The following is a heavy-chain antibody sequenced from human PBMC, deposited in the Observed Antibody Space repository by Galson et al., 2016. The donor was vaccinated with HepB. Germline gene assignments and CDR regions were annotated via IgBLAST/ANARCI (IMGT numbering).Heavy chain of an antibody. V-gene: IGHV4-39*02. CDR3: ARDRAYGEPTIDY. Sequence: ETLSLTCTVSGDSIGSNSYYWGWIRQPPGKGLEWIGSIYSSGSTYYNPSLKSRVTISVDTSKNQFSLKLSSVTAADTAVYYCARDRAYGEPTIDYWGQGTLVTVSS. CDR1: GDSIGSNSYY. J-gene: IGHJ4*02. D-gene: IGHD4-17*01. CDR2: IYSSGST.